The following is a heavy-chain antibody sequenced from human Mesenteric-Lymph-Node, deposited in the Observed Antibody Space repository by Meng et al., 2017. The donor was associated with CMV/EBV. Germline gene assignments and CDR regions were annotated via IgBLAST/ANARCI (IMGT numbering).Heavy chain of an antibody. CDR2: ISPNTGGT. V-gene: IGHV1-2*02. CDR3: ARDGSSTTSRPRYDFYGMEV. Sequence: ASVKVSCKASGYTFTDYYIHWLRQAPGQGLEYVGWISPNTGGTSYAPKFQGRVTVTGDTSISTAYMDLSSLKSEDTAVYFCARDGSSTTSRPRYDFYGMEVWGQGTTVTVSS. D-gene: IGHD6-6*01. CDR1: GYTFTDYY. J-gene: IGHJ6*02.